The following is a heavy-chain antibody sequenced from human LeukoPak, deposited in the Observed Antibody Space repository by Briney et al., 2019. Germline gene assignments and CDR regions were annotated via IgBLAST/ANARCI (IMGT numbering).Heavy chain of an antibody. D-gene: IGHD3-10*01. Sequence: GGSLRLSCAASGFTFTNAWMSWVRQAPGKGLEWVGRIKRKSDGGTTDYAAPVKGRFTISRDDSKTTVYLQMNSLKTEDTAVYYCTTRIVLLWFGETRPNDYWGQGTLVTVSS. V-gene: IGHV3-15*01. CDR2: IKRKSDGGTT. CDR1: GFTFTNAW. CDR3: TTRIVLLWFGETRPNDY. J-gene: IGHJ4*02.